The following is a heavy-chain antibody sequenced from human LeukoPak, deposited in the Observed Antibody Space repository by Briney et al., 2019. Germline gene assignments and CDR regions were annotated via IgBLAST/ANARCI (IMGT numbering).Heavy chain of an antibody. V-gene: IGHV3-33*01. J-gene: IGHJ3*02. CDR1: GFTFSSYG. D-gene: IGHD2-15*01. CDR2: IWYDGSNK. CDR3: ARDVVAATLTGFRSGHAFDI. Sequence: GGSLRLSCAASGFTFSSYGMHWVRQAPGKGLEWVAVIWYDGSNKYYADSVKGRFTISRDNSKNTLYLQMNSLRAEDTAVYYCARDVVAATLTGFRSGHAFDIWGQGTMVTVSS.